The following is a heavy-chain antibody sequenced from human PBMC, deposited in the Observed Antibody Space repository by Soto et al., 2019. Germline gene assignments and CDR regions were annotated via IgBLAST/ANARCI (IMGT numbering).Heavy chain of an antibody. CDR1: GFTFSSYA. Sequence: EVQLLESGGGLVQPGESLRLSCAASGFTFSSYAMTWVRQAPGKWLEWVSSISGSGDYTYFADSVKGRFTISRDNAKDTLYLQMSSLTVEDTAIYYCAKDSRSHPQGWFDPWGQGTLVTVSS. CDR3: AKDSRSHPQGWFDP. V-gene: IGHV3-23*01. J-gene: IGHJ5*02. CDR2: ISGSGDYT. D-gene: IGHD2-15*01.